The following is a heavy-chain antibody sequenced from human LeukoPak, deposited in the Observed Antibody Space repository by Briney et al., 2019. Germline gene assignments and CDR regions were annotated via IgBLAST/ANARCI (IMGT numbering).Heavy chain of an antibody. CDR3: ARDKGIAAAGTGFDP. CDR2: ISYDGSNK. Sequence: GGSLRLSCAASGFTFSSYAMHWVRQAPGKGPEWVAVISYDGSNKYYADSVKGRFTISRDNSKNTLYLQMNSLRAEDTAVYYCARDKGIAAAGTGFDPWGQGTLVTVSS. CDR1: GFTFSSYA. D-gene: IGHD6-13*01. V-gene: IGHV3-30*04. J-gene: IGHJ5*02.